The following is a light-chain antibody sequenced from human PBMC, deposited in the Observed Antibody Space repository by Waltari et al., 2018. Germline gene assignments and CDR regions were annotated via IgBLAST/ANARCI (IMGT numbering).Light chain of an antibody. CDR2: WAS. CDR1: QSVLYSSNNNNY. V-gene: IGKV4-1*01. CDR3: QQYYSTPWT. Sequence: DIVMTQSPDSLAVSLGERATINCKSSQSVLYSSNNNNYLAWYQQKPRQPPTLLICWASTRESGVPDRFSGSGSGTDFTLTISSLQAEDVAVYYCQQYYSTPWTFGQGTKVEIK. J-gene: IGKJ1*01.